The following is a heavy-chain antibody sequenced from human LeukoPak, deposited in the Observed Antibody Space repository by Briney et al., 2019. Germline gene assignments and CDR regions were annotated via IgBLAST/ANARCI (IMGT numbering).Heavy chain of an antibody. CDR3: VKEIKVREYSTSGALEI. CDR1: GIIFDHYA. D-gene: IGHD4-11*01. V-gene: IGHV3-9*01. J-gene: IGHJ3*02. CDR2: INWDSGAK. Sequence: GGSLRLSCVVSGIIFDHYALHWVRQPPRKGLEWVAGINWDSGAKGQADSVRGRFTISRDNAKNSLYLEMNSLRAEDTAFYYCVKEIKVREYSTSGALEIWGQGTMVTVSS.